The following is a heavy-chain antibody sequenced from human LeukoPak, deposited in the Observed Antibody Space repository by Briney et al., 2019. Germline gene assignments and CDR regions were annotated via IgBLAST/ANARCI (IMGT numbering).Heavy chain of an antibody. J-gene: IGHJ4*02. D-gene: IGHD4-17*01. V-gene: IGHV4-39*07. CDR3: ARSGRTEYGDYPFGY. CDR2: IYYSGST. Sequence: SETLSLTCTVSGGSISSSSYYWGWIRQPPGKGLEWNGSIYYSGSTYYNPSLKSRVTTSVDTSKNQFSLSLRSVTAADTAVYYCARSGRTEYGDYPFGYWGQGTLVTVSS. CDR1: GGSISSSSYY.